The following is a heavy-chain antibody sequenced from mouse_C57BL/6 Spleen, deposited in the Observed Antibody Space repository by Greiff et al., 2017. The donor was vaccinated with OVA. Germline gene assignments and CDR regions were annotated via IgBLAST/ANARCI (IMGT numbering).Heavy chain of an antibody. D-gene: IGHD1-2*01. Sequence: QVHVKQPGAELVMPGASVKLSCKASGYTFTSYWMHWVKQRPGQGLEWIGEIDPSDSYTNYNQKFKGKFTLTVDKSSSTAYMQLSSLTSEDSAVYYCARRAITEGWYFDVWGTGTTVTVSS. J-gene: IGHJ1*03. CDR2: IDPSDSYT. CDR1: GYTFTSYW. CDR3: ARRAITEGWYFDV. V-gene: IGHV1-69*01.